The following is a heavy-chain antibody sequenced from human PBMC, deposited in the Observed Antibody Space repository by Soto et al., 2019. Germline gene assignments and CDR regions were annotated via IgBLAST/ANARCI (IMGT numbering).Heavy chain of an antibody. J-gene: IGHJ4*02. CDR2: INSDASTT. D-gene: IGHD6-19*01. CDR1: GFTFSTSW. V-gene: IGHV3-74*01. CDR3: ARGPSGWFGYDY. Sequence: GGSKRLSCAASGFTFSTSWMHWVRHAAGKGLVWVSRINSDASTTNYADSVKGRFTISRDNAKNTLYLQMDSLTAEDTAVYYCARGPSGWFGYDYWGQGTLVTVSS.